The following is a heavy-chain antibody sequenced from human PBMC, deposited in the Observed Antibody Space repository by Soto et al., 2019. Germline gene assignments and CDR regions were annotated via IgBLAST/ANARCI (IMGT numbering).Heavy chain of an antibody. CDR3: ARGYYDSSGSPGDFDY. J-gene: IGHJ4*02. CDR2: ISAYNGNT. Sequence: GASVKVSCKASGYTFTSYGISWVRQDPGQGLEWMGWISAYNGNTNYAQKLQGRVTMTTDTSTSTAYMELRSLRSDDTAVYYCARGYYDSSGSPGDFDYWGQGTLVTVSS. D-gene: IGHD3-22*01. V-gene: IGHV1-18*01. CDR1: GYTFTSYG.